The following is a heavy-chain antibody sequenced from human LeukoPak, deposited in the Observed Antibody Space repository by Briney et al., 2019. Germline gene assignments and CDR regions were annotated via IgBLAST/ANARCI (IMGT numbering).Heavy chain of an antibody. J-gene: IGHJ3*02. CDR2: IYYSGST. D-gene: IGHD3-10*01. V-gene: IGHV4-59*01. CDR3: ARDPPPYGSESLVAFDI. CDR1: GGSISSYY. Sequence: SETLSLTCTVSGGSISSYYWSWIRQPPGKGLEWIGYIYYSGSTNYNPSLKSRVTISVDTSKNQFSLKLSSVTAAVTAVYYCARDPPPYGSESLVAFDIWGQGTMVTVPS.